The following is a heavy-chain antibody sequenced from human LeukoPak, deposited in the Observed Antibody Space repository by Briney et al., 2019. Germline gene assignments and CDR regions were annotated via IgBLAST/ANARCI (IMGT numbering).Heavy chain of an antibody. J-gene: IGHJ5*02. V-gene: IGHV3-21*01. CDR3: ARDRSPDVVVPAARNWFDP. CDR1: GFTFSSYN. CDR2: ITSGSSYI. Sequence: GGSLRLSCAASGFTFSSYNMNWVRQAPGKGLEWVSSITSGSSYIYYADSVKGRFTISRDNAKNSLYLQMNSLRAEDTAMYYCARDRSPDVVVPAARNWFDPWGQGTLVTVSS. D-gene: IGHD2-2*01.